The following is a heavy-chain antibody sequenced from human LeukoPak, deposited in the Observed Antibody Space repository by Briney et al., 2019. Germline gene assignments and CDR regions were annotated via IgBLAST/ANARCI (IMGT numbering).Heavy chain of an antibody. D-gene: IGHD6-13*01. J-gene: IGHJ5*02. Sequence: ASVKVSCKASGYTFTSYGISWVRQAPGQGLEWMGWISAYNGNTNYAQKLQGRVTMTTDTSTSTAYMELRSLRSDDTAVYYCARVPLSSSWKNWFDPWGQGTLVTVSS. CDR3: ARVPLSSSWKNWFDP. CDR2: ISAYNGNT. V-gene: IGHV1-18*01. CDR1: GYTFTSYG.